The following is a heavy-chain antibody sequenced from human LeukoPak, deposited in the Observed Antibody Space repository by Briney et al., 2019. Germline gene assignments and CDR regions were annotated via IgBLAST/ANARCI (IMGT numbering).Heavy chain of an antibody. CDR1: GGTFSSHA. Sequence: SVKVSCKASGGTFSSHAISWVRQAPGQGLEWMGGIIPIFGTANYAQKFQGRVTITTDESTSTAYMELSSLRSEDTAVYYCAGCQQGEVWFDPWGQGTLVTVSS. J-gene: IGHJ5*02. CDR2: IIPIFGTA. CDR3: AGCQQGEVWFDP. V-gene: IGHV1-69*05. D-gene: IGHD6-13*01.